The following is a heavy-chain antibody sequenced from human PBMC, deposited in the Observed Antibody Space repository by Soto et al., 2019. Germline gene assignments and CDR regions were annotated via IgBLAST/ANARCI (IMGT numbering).Heavy chain of an antibody. J-gene: IGHJ6*02. Sequence: QVQLVQSGAKVKKPGSSVKVSCKAPGGTFSTYAISWVRQAPGQGLEWRGGVIPIFGTPKYAQKLQGRVTITADESTSTGYMELRSLRSEDTAVYYCARSQGGSSSLDIYYYYYYGMDVWGQGTTVTVSS. CDR3: ARSQGGSSSLDIYYYYYYGMDV. D-gene: IGHD2-15*01. CDR2: VIPIFGTP. V-gene: IGHV1-69*01. CDR1: GGTFSTYA.